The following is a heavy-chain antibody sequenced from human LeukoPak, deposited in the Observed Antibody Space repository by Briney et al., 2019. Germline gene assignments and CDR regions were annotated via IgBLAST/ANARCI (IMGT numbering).Heavy chain of an antibody. Sequence: SETLSLTCTVSGGSISSYYWSWIRQPPGKGLEWIGYIYYSGNTNYNPSLKSRLTMSADTSKNQLSLKLTSVTAADTAVYFCARLPTDLQPIDYWGQGTLVVVSS. CDR3: ARLPTDLQPIDY. CDR1: GGSISSYY. CDR2: IYYSGNT. J-gene: IGHJ4*02. V-gene: IGHV4-59*08. D-gene: IGHD3-3*01.